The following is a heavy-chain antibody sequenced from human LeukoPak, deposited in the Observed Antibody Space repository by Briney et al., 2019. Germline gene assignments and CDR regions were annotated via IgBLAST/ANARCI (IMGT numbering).Heavy chain of an antibody. CDR3: AKDLYSNDDH. CDR1: GFTFSSHG. J-gene: IGHJ4*02. V-gene: IGHV3-30*18. CDR2: ISYDGSEK. D-gene: IGHD2/OR15-2a*01. Sequence: PGGSLRLSCAASGFTFSSHGIHGARQPPGKGLEWVAVISYDGSEKYYADSVKGRFTISRDNSKNTLYLQMNSLRAEDTAVYYCAKDLYSNDDHWGQGTLVTVSS.